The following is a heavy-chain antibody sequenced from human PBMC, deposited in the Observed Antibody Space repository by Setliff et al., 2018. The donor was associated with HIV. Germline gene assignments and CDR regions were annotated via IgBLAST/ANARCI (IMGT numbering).Heavy chain of an antibody. CDR2: IYPQDSDT. J-gene: IGHJ3*02. D-gene: IGHD3-10*01. CDR1: GYGFSNHW. Sequence: PGKSLTISCTGSGYGFSNHWIGWVRQMPGRGLEWMGIIYPQDSDTRYSPSFEGHVTISADRSRNTAYLQWTALKASDTAMYYCARHTIDISLLVVQDPGPFDIWGRGTMVTVS. V-gene: IGHV5-51*01. CDR3: ARHTIDISLLVVQDPGPFDI.